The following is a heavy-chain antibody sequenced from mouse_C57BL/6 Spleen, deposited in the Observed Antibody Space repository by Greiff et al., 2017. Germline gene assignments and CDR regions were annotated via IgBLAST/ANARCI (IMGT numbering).Heavy chain of an antibody. CDR1: GYTFTDYN. CDR2: INPNNGGT. J-gene: IGHJ2*01. D-gene: IGHD2-5*01. Sequence: VHVKQSGPELVKPGASVKIPCKASGYTFTDYNMDWVKQSHGKSLEWIGDINPNNGGTIYNQKFKGKATLTVDKSSSTAYMELRSLTSEDTAVYYCARRGYSNYYFDYWGQGTTLTVSS. V-gene: IGHV1-18*01. CDR3: ARRGYSNYYFDY.